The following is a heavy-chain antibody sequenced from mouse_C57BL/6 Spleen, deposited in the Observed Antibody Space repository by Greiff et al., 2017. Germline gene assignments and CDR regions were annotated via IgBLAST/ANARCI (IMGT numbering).Heavy chain of an antibody. V-gene: IGHV1-69*01. J-gene: IGHJ4*01. Sequence: VQLQQPGAELVMPGASVKLSCKASGYTFTSYWMHWVKQRPGQGLEWIGEIDPSDSYTNYNQKFKGKSTLTVDKSSSTAYMQLSSLTSEDSAVYYCARRISTGYYYAMDYWGQGTSVTVSS. CDR3: ARRISTGYYYAMDY. CDR1: GYTFTSYW. CDR2: IDPSDSYT.